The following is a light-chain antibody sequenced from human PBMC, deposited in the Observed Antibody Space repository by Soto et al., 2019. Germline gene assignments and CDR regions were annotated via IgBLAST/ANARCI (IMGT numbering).Light chain of an antibody. CDR2: GAS. CDR3: KQYNNWLTWT. Sequence: EIVMTQSPATLSVSPGERATLSCRASQSVSSNLAWYQQKPGQAPRLLIYGASTKATGIPARFSGSGSGTEFTLTISSLQSEDFAVYYCKQYNNWLTWTFGHGTKVEIK. V-gene: IGKV3-15*01. CDR1: QSVSSN. J-gene: IGKJ1*01.